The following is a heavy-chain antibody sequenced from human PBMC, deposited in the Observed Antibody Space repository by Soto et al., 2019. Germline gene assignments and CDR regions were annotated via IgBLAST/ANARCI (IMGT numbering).Heavy chain of an antibody. CDR3: TRVINGRSGLFDY. CDR2: ISSDGSTT. D-gene: IGHD2-8*01. Sequence: PGGSLRLSCVASGFTLSSYWMHWVRQAPGKVLVWVSRISSDGSTTNYADSVKGRFTISRDNARNTLFLQMDSLRAEDTALYYCTRVINGRSGLFDYWGQGTLVTVSS. CDR1: GFTLSSYW. J-gene: IGHJ4*02. V-gene: IGHV3-74*01.